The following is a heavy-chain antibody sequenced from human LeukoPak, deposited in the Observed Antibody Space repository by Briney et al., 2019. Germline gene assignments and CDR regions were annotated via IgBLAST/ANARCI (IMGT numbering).Heavy chain of an antibody. Sequence: GGSLRLSCAASGFIFSDYYMGWIRQAPGRGLEWVSYISSRSSNKEYADSVKGRFTISRDNSKNSLFLQMDSLRAEDSAIYYCAREGWDLNALDIWGQGTMVTVSP. CDR3: AREGWDLNALDI. V-gene: IGHV3-11*04. D-gene: IGHD1-26*01. J-gene: IGHJ3*02. CDR1: GFIFSDYY. CDR2: ISSRSSNK.